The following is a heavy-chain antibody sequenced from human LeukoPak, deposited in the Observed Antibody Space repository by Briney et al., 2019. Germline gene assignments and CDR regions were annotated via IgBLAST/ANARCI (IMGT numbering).Heavy chain of an antibody. CDR2: IYYSGST. J-gene: IGHJ4*02. V-gene: IGHV4-59*01. CDR1: GGSISSYY. CDR3: ARGPDHYGDYPFGY. D-gene: IGHD4-17*01. Sequence: PSETLSLTCTVSGGSISSYYWSWIRQPPGKGLEWIGYIYYSGSTNYNPSLKSRVTISVDTSKNQFSLKLSSVTAADTAVYYCARGPDHYGDYPFGYWGQGTLVTVSS.